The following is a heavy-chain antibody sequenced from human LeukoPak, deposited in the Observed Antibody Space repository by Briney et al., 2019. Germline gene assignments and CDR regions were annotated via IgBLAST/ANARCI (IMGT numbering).Heavy chain of an antibody. Sequence: SETLSLTCTVSGGSVYPSDYYWGWVRQPPGKGPEWIGDIFYTGKTNYNPSLKSRVSISIDTSKNQFSLKLTSVTAADTAVYYCASVFDSWGQGTLVTVSS. V-gene: IGHV4-39*07. CDR2: IFYTGKT. CDR1: GGSVYPSDYY. J-gene: IGHJ4*02. CDR3: ASVFDS.